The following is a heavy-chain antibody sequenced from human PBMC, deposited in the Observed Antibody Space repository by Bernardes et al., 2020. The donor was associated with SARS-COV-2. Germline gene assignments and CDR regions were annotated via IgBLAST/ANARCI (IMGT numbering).Heavy chain of an antibody. Sequence: GGSLRLSCAASGFSFHYYEMNWVRQAPGKGLEWVSYISSTGTPIYYADSVKGRFTISRDNSKNSLYLQMNSLRADDTAVYYCAGAYSGNEKVFWGQGTLVTVSS. J-gene: IGHJ4*02. D-gene: IGHD5-12*01. CDR3: AGAYSGNEKVF. V-gene: IGHV3-48*03. CDR1: GFSFHYYE. CDR2: ISSTGTPI.